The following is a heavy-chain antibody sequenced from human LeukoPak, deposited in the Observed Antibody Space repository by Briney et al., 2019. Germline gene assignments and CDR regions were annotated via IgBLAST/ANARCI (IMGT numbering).Heavy chain of an antibody. D-gene: IGHD2-2*01. J-gene: IGHJ5*02. Sequence: GGSLRLSCAASGFTFSSYAMSWVRQAPGKGLEWVSAISGSGGSTYYADSVKGRFTISRDNSKNTLYLQMNSLRAEDMAVYYCAKDKGIVVVPAATFDPWGQGTLVTVSS. CDR3: AKDKGIVVVPAATFDP. CDR2: ISGSGGST. CDR1: GFTFSSYA. V-gene: IGHV3-23*01.